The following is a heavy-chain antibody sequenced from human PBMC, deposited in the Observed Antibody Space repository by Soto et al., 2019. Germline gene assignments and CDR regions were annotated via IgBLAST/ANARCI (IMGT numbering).Heavy chain of an antibody. J-gene: IGHJ4*02. CDR2: IYYSGRT. CDR3: ARHRVAALNFDY. D-gene: IGHD6-6*01. CDR1: GASISSGTYY. Sequence: PSETLSLTCTVSGASISSGTYYWAWVRQPPGKGLEWIGSIYYSGRTYFNPSLKSRVTMSVDTSKNQFSLRLSSVTAADTAVYYCARHRVAALNFDYWGRGTLVTVSS. V-gene: IGHV4-39*01.